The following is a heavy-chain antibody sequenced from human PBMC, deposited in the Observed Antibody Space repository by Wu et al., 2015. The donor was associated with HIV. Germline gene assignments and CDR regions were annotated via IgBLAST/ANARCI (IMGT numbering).Heavy chain of an antibody. J-gene: IGHJ1*01. D-gene: IGHD2-21*01. CDR2: MDPKSGSA. Sequence: QVQLVQSGAEVKKPGTSVRVSCKISGYRFTSFNINWIRQVHERRLEWMGWMDPKSGSAAFGRNFQGRVSMTRNNSISTAYMELSRVTSDDTAIYYCARVGVLLTSAQLLEYFQHWGQGTRVVVSS. CDR3: ARVGVLLTSAQLLEYFQH. CDR1: GYRFTSFN. V-gene: IGHV1-8*02.